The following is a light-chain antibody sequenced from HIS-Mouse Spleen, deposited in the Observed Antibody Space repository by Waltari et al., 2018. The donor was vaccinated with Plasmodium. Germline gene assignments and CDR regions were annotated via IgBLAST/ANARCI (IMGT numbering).Light chain of an antibody. CDR1: QSNSSY. J-gene: IGKJ1*01. CDR2: AAS. Sequence: DIQMTQHPSSLYASGGDRITITCRASQSNSSYLNWYQQKPGKAPQLLIYAASSLQSGVPSRFSGSGSGTDFTLTISSLQPEDFATYYCQQSYSTWTFGQGTKVDIK. CDR3: QQSYSTWT. V-gene: IGKV1-39*01.